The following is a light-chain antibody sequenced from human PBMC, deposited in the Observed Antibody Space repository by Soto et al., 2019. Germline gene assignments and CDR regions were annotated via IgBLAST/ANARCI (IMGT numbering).Light chain of an antibody. Sequence: IPMTQSPSSMSASVGDRVTITCRASQDIGNDLGWYQQEPGKAPRLLISTASTLESGVPARFSGSGSGTHFILTISSLQPEDFATYFCLQDYNYPRTFGQGTQVEI. J-gene: IGKJ1*01. V-gene: IGKV1-6*01. CDR1: QDIGND. CDR2: TAS. CDR3: LQDYNYPRT.